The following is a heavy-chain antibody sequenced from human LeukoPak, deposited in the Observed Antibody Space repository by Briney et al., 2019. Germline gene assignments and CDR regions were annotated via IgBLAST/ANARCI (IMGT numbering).Heavy chain of an antibody. CDR3: ARGPPMWFGELPHFDY. D-gene: IGHD3-10*01. Sequence: SQTPSLISTVCGASINTGGYYRGWIRHLPGKGLEWIAHIYYSGNTYYNPSLKGRVTISADTSKNYFSLKLRSVTAADTAVYYCARGPPMWFGELPHFDYWGQGTLVTVSS. CDR2: IYYSGNT. V-gene: IGHV4-31*03. J-gene: IGHJ4*02. CDR1: GASINTGGYY.